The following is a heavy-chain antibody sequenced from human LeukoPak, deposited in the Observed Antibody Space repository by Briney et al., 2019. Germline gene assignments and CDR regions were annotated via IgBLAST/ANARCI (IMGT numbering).Heavy chain of an antibody. J-gene: IGHJ4*02. Sequence: GGSLRLSCAASGFTFSVYSMNWARQAPGKGLEWVSYITGSSSTIYYADSVKGRFTISRDNAKNSVYLQMNSLRAEDTAVYYCTTSNGHLDNWGQGTLVTVSS. CDR3: TTSNGHLDN. CDR1: GFTFSVYS. D-gene: IGHD2-8*01. V-gene: IGHV3-48*04. CDR2: ITGSSSTI.